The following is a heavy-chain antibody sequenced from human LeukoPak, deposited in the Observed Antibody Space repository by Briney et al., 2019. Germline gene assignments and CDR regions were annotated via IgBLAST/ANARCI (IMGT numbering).Heavy chain of an antibody. CDR3: ARVLWFGVYYGMDV. J-gene: IGHJ6*02. D-gene: IGHD3-10*01. V-gene: IGHV3-48*02. Sequence: PGGSLRLSCAASGFTFSNYSMNWVRQAPGKGLEWVSYISSSSRTIYYADSVKGRFTISRDTAKNSLYLQMNSLRDEDTAVYYCARVLWFGVYYGMDVWGQGTTVTVSS. CDR1: GFTFSNYS. CDR2: ISSSSRTI.